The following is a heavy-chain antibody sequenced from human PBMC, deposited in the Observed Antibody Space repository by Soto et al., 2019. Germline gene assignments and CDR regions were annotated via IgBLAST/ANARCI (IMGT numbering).Heavy chain of an antibody. CDR1: GYTFTTYG. D-gene: IGHD1-1*01. V-gene: IGHV1-18*01. J-gene: IGHJ4*02. CDR3: AIPILPGRTGFGY. CDR2: ISPYRGNT. Sequence: ASVKVSCKASGYTFTTYGIDWVRQAPGQGLEWMGWISPYRGNTKYAQTLQGRVTMTTDTSTSTAYMELRSLRSDDTAVYYCAIPILPGRTGFGYGGQGTLVTVPS.